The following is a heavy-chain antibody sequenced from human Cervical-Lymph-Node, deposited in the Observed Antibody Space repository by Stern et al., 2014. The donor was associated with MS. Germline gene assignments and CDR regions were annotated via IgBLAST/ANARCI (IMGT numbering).Heavy chain of an antibody. D-gene: IGHD2-15*01. CDR3: ARDCGGGICWASAF. CDR1: GFTFRDYF. J-gene: IGHJ1*01. Sequence: MQLVESGGGLVKPGGSLRISCVGSGFTFRDYFMAWIRQAPGKGLEFVSHISGSHSGVDYADSVKGRFTISRDNARKSVYLQMHSLTVEDTAVYYCARDCGGGICWASAFWGQGTLVTVSS. CDR2: ISGSHSGV. V-gene: IGHV3-11*01.